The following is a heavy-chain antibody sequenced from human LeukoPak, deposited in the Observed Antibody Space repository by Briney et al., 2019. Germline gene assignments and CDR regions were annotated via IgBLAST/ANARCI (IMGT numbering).Heavy chain of an antibody. D-gene: IGHD3-22*01. CDR3: ARDSYYYDSSGYHPDAFDI. CDR1: GFTFSSYE. J-gene: IGHJ3*02. Sequence: PGGSLRLSCAASGFTFSSYEMNWVRQAPGKGLEWVSYISSSGSTIYYADSVKGRFTISRDNAKHSLYLQMNSLRAEDTAVYYCARDSYYYDSSGYHPDAFDIWGQGTMVTVSS. CDR2: ISSSGSTI. V-gene: IGHV3-48*03.